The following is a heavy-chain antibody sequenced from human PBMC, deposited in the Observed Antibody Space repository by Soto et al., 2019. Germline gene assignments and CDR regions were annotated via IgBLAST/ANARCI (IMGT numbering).Heavy chain of an antibody. J-gene: IGHJ4*02. CDR2: INPNSGGT. Sequence: ASVKVSCKASGYTFTGYYMHWVRQAPGQGLEWMGWINPNSGGTNYAQKFQGRVTMTRDTSISTAYMELSRLRSDDTAVYYCARTSGRYYDSSGYLGYWGQGTLVTVSS. CDR1: GYTFTGYY. D-gene: IGHD3-22*01. V-gene: IGHV1-2*02. CDR3: ARTSGRYYDSSGYLGY.